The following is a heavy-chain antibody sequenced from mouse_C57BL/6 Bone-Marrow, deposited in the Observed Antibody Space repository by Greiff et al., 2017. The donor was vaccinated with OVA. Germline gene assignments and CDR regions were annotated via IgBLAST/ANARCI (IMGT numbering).Heavy chain of an antibody. CDR1: GYAFSSSW. V-gene: IGHV1-82*01. CDR3: ARTHYYGSSGFAY. D-gene: IGHD1-1*01. CDR2: IYPGDGDT. J-gene: IGHJ3*01. Sequence: VQLQQSGPELVKPGASVKISCKASGYAFSSSWMNWVKQRPGKGLEWIGRIYPGDGDTNYNGKFKGKATLTADKSSSTAYMQLSSLTSEDSAVYFCARTHYYGSSGFAYWGQGTLVTVSA.